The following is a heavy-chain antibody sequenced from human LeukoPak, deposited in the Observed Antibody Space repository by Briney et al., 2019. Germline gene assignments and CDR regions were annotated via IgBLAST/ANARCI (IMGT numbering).Heavy chain of an antibody. D-gene: IGHD6-13*01. CDR2: IIPIFGTA. Sequence: ASVKVSCKASGGTFSSYAISWVRQAPGQGLEWMGGIIPIFGTANYAQKFQGRVTITADESTSTAYMELSSLRSEDTAVYYCARESSWPYYFDYWGQGTLVTVSS. CDR1: GGTFSSYA. CDR3: ARESSWPYYFDY. J-gene: IGHJ4*02. V-gene: IGHV1-69*13.